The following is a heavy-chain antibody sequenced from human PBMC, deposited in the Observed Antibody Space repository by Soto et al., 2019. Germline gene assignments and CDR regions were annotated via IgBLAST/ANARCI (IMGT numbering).Heavy chain of an antibody. J-gene: IGHJ3*02. CDR1: GVTFTSSA. V-gene: IGHV1-58*01. Sequence: SVMVSGKASGVTFTSSAVQWVRQARGHRLEWIGWIVVGSGNTNYAQNFQERVTITSERSTRPAYMALSSLSSEDPAAYYSAAEPPHAFDIWG. CDR2: IVVGSGNT. CDR3: AAEPPHAFDI.